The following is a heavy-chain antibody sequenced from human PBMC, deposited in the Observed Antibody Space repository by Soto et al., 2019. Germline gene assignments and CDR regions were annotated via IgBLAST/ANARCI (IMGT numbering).Heavy chain of an antibody. CDR2: IYHSGST. CDR1: GYSISSGYY. V-gene: IGHV4-38-2*01. J-gene: IGHJ4*02. CDR3: ARVPDLVATSYFDY. D-gene: IGHD5-12*01. Sequence: SETLSLTCAVSGYSISSGYYWGWIRQPPGKGLEWIGSIYHSGSTYYNPSLKSRVTISVDTSKNQFSLKLSSVTAADTAVYYCARVPDLVATSYFDYWGQGXLVTVYS.